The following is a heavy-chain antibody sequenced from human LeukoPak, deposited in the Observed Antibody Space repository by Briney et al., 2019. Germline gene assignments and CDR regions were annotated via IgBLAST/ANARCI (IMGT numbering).Heavy chain of an antibody. V-gene: IGHV4-59*01. J-gene: IGHJ4*02. CDR1: GGSISSYY. CDR2: IYYSGST. Sequence: PSETLSLTCTVSGGSISSYYWSWIRQPPGKRLEWIGYIYYSGSTNYNPSLRSRVTISVDTSKNQFSLKLSSVTAADTAVYYCARVTGRYFDYWGQGTLVTVSS. CDR3: ARVTGRYFDY.